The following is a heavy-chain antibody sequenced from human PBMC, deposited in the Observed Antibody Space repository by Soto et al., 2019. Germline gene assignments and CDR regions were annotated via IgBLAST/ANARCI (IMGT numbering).Heavy chain of an antibody. J-gene: IGHJ6*03. CDR2: ISAYNGNT. CDR1: GYTFTSYG. D-gene: IGHD1-1*01. CDR3: ARDLGRNWNDDFSYYYYYMDV. V-gene: IGHV1-18*01. Sequence: ASVKVSCKASGYTFTSYGISWVRQAPGQGLEWMGWISAYNGNTNYAQKLQGRVTMTTDTSTSTAYMELRSLRSDDTAVYYCARDLGRNWNDDFSYYYYYMDVWGKGTTVTVSS.